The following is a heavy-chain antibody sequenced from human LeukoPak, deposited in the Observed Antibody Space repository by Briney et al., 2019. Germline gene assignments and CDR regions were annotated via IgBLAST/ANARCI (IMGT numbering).Heavy chain of an antibody. J-gene: IGHJ4*02. D-gene: IGHD3/OR15-3a*01. CDR2: IYYSGST. CDR3: ARSHSVWTSFDY. CDR1: GGSISTYY. Sequence: SETLSLTCTVSGGSISTYYWSWIRQPPGKGLEWIGYIYYSGSTNYNPSLKSRVAISVDTSKNQFSLKLSSVTAADTAVYYCARSHSVWTSFDYWGQGTLVTVSS. V-gene: IGHV4-59*01.